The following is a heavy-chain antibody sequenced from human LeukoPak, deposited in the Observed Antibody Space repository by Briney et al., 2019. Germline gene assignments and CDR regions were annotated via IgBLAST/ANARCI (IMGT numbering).Heavy chain of an antibody. CDR2: INWNGGST. CDR3: ARDSYYDSSGYYRSFDY. J-gene: IGHJ4*02. CDR1: GFTFDDYG. D-gene: IGHD3-22*01. V-gene: IGHV3-20*01. Sequence: GGSLRLSCAASGFTFDDYGMSWVRQAPGKGLEWVSGINWNGGSTGYADSVKGRFTISRDNAKNSLYLQMNSLRAEDTALYHCARDSYYDSSGYYRSFDYWGQGTLVTVSS.